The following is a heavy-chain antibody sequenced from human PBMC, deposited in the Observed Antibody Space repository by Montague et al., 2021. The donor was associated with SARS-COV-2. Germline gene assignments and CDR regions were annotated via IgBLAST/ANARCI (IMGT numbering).Heavy chain of an antibody. CDR2: IYYSGST. D-gene: IGHD6-19*01. CDR3: ARGSGWMGNAFDI. Sequence: TLSLTCTVSGGSISSYYWSWIRQPPGKGLEWIGYIYYSGSTNYNPSLKSRVTISVDTSKNQSSLKLSSVTAADTAVYYCARGSGWMGNAFDIWGQGTMVTVSS. CDR1: GGSISSYY. J-gene: IGHJ3*02. V-gene: IGHV4-59*01.